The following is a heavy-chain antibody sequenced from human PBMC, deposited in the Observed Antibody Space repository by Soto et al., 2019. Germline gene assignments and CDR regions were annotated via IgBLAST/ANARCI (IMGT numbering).Heavy chain of an antibody. J-gene: IGHJ6*02. CDR3: ARSQGSRTSLEIYYYYYYGMDV. V-gene: IGHV1-69*13. Sequence: ASVKVSCKASGGTFSSYAISWVRQAPGQGLEWMGGIIPISGTANYAQKFQGRVTITADESTSTAYMELSSLRSEDTAVYYCARSQGSRTSLEIYYYYYYGMDVWGQGTTVTVSS. D-gene: IGHD2-2*01. CDR1: GGTFSSYA. CDR2: IIPISGTA.